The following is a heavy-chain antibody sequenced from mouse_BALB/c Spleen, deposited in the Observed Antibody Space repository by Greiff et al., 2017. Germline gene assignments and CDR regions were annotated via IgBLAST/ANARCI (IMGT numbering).Heavy chain of an antibody. CDR3: ARAPSHYYGPSCDY. Sequence: VQLKESGGGLVQPGGSLKLSCAASGFTFSSYGMSWVRQTPDKRLELVATINSNGGSTYYPDSVKGRFTISRDNAKNTLYLQMSSLKSEDTAMYYCARAPSHYYGPSCDYWGQGTALTVSS. CDR1: GFTFSSYG. CDR2: INSNGGST. V-gene: IGHV5-6-3*01. D-gene: IGHD1-2*01. J-gene: IGHJ2*01.